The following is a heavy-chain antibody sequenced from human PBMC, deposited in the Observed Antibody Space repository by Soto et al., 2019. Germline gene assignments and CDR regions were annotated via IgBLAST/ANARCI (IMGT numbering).Heavy chain of an antibody. CDR2: IWYDGSNK. CDR1: GFTFSSYG. D-gene: IGHD6-13*01. CDR3: ARDGGRGAAAGTNYYYYYGMDV. J-gene: IGHJ6*02. Sequence: QVQLVESGGGVVQPGRSVRLSCAASGFTFSSYGMHWVRQAPGKGLEWVAVIWYDGSNKYYADSVKGRFTISRDNSKNTLYLQMNSLRAEDTAVYYCARDGGRGAAAGTNYYYYYGMDVWGQGTTVTVSS. V-gene: IGHV3-33*01.